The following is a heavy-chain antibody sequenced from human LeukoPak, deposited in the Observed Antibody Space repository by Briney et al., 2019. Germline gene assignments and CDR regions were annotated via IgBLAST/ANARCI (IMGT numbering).Heavy chain of an antibody. CDR3: ARDQLYCSGGICYFDY. D-gene: IGHD2-15*01. J-gene: IGHJ4*02. CDR1: GFTFSSYR. Sequence: GGSLRLSCAASGFTFSSYRMHWVRQAPGKGLVWVSRINSDGRSTSYADSVKGRFTISRDNAKNTLYLQMNSLRVEDTAVYYCARDQLYCSGGICYFDYWGQGTLVTVSS. CDR2: INSDGRST. V-gene: IGHV3-74*01.